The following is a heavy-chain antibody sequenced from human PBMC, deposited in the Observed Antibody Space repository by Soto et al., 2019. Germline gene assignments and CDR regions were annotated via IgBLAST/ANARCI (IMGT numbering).Heavy chain of an antibody. J-gene: IGHJ4*02. Sequence: GGSLRLSCAASGFTFSSYAMSWVRQAPGKGLEWVSAISGSGGSTYYADSVKGRFTISRDNSKNTLYLQMNSLRAEDTAVYYCASPAFKTMIVVVMHDYWGQGTLVTVSS. D-gene: IGHD3-22*01. CDR1: GFTFSSYA. CDR3: ASPAFKTMIVVVMHDY. CDR2: ISGSGGST. V-gene: IGHV3-23*01.